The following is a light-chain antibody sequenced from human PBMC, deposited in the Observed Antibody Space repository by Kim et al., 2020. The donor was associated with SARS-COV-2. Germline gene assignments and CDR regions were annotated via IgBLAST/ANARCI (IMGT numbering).Light chain of an antibody. V-gene: IGKV3-20*01. CDR2: GAS. J-gene: IGKJ2*01. CDR1: QSVSSSY. Sequence: PGERATLSCRASQSVSSSYLAWYQQKPGQTPRLLIYGASSRATGIPDRFSGSGSGTDFTLTISRLEPEDFAVYYCQQYGSSPPYTFGQGTKLEI. CDR3: QQYGSSPPYT.